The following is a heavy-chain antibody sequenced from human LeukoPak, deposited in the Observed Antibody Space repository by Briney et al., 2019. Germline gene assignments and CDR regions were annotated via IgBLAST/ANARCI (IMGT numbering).Heavy chain of an antibody. V-gene: IGHV4-38-2*02. D-gene: IGHD3-10*01. J-gene: IGHJ4*02. CDR2: INHSGST. CDR1: GYSISSGYY. CDR3: AREAMVRGLDY. Sequence: SETLSLTCTVSGYSISSGYYWGWIRQPPGKGLEWIGSINHSGSTNYNPSLKSRVTISVDTSKNQFSLKLSSVTAADTAVYYCAREAMVRGLDYWGQGTLVTVSS.